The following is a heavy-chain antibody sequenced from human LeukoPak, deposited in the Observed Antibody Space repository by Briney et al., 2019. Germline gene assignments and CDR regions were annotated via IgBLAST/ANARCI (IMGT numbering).Heavy chain of an antibody. CDR2: ISSSSSYI. Sequence: GGSLRLSCAASGFTFSSYSMNWVRQAPGKGLEWVSSISSSSSYIYYADSVKGRFTISRDNAKNSLYLQMNSLRAEDTAVYYCASSGEFRLWLVPGTFDYWGQGTLVTVSS. V-gene: IGHV3-21*04. J-gene: IGHJ4*02. D-gene: IGHD6-19*01. CDR1: GFTFSSYS. CDR3: ASSGEFRLWLVPGTFDY.